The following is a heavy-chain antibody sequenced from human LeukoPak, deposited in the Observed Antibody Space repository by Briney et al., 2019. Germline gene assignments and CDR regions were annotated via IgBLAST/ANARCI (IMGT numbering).Heavy chain of an antibody. J-gene: IGHJ4*02. Sequence: ASVTVSCKASGYAFTSYGISWVRQAPGQGLEWMGWISAYNGNTNYAQKLQGRVTMTTDTSTSTAYMELRSLRSDDTAVYYCARDATVVTPHYWGQGTLVTVSS. V-gene: IGHV1-18*01. D-gene: IGHD4-23*01. CDR2: ISAYNGNT. CDR3: ARDATVVTPHY. CDR1: GYAFTSYG.